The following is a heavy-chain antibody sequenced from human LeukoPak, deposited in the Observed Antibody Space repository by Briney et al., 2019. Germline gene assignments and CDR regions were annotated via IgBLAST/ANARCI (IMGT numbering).Heavy chain of an antibody. CDR1: GFTFRSYA. CDR3: AKRGYHYDSSGYYWLDY. V-gene: IGHV3-23*01. J-gene: IGHJ4*02. CDR2: ISGSGGST. Sequence: GGSLRLSCAASGFTFRSYAMTWVRQAPGKGLEWASAISGSGGSTYYADSVKGRFTISRDNSKNTLYLQMNSLRAEDTAVYYCAKRGYHYDSSGYYWLDYWGQGTLVTVSS. D-gene: IGHD3-22*01.